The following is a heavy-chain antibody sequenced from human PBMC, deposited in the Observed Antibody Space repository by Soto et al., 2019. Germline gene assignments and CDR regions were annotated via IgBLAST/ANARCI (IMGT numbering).Heavy chain of an antibody. CDR2: NSAYNGNP. Sequence: GASVKVSCTASGYTFTSSGISWVRQAPGQGLEWMGWNSAYNGNPHYAQKLQRIITMTTDTPRSTAYMEQRMLRSDDSTLNYCARVRVLRFSPPYYYYGLDIGAKGPRSPSP. D-gene: IGHD3-3*01. CDR3: ARVRVLRFSPPYYYYGLDI. CDR1: GYTFTSSG. V-gene: IGHV1-18*01. J-gene: IGHJ6*02.